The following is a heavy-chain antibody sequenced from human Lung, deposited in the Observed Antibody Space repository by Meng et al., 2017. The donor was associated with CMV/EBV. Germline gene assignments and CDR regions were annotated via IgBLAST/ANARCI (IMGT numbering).Heavy chain of an antibody. CDR1: GSISSGGYY. CDR2: IYYSGST. Sequence: GSISSGGYYWSWIRQHPGKGLEWIGYIYYSGSTYYNPSLKRRVTISVDTSKNQFSLKLSSVTAADTAVYYCARGPSTVTVGRVGFDYWGQGTLVTVSS. D-gene: IGHD2-21*02. V-gene: IGHV4-31*02. J-gene: IGHJ4*02. CDR3: ARGPSTVTVGRVGFDY.